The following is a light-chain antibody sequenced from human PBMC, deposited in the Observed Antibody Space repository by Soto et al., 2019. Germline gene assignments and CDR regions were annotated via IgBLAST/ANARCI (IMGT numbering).Light chain of an antibody. J-gene: IGKJ1*01. CDR2: AAS. CDR3: QQANNFPPWT. V-gene: IGKV1-12*01. CDR1: GVIGSW. Sequence: EIQLPRWPFPLFAPVGAGVTTTCRAGGVIGSWLGWYQQKPGEAPKLLIFAASSLQSGVPSRFSGSGFGTHFTLTITDLQPEDFATYYCQQANNFPPWTFGQGTKVEVK.